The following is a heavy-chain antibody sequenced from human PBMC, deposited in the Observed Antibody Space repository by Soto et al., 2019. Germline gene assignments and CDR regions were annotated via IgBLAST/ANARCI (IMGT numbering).Heavy chain of an antibody. CDR2: IIPIFGTA. V-gene: IGHV1-69*13. D-gene: IGHD2-2*01. J-gene: IGHJ4*02. Sequence: SVKVSCKASGGTFSSYAISWVRQAPGQGLEWMGGIIPIFGTANYAQKFQGRVTITADESTSTAYMELSSLRSEDTAVYYCAYGDCSSTSCYSRHFDYWGQGTLVTVSS. CDR3: AYGDCSSTSCYSRHFDY. CDR1: GGTFSSYA.